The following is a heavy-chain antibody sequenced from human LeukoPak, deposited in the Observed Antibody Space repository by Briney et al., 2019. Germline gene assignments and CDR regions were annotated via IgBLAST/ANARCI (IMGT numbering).Heavy chain of an antibody. Sequence: GGSLRLSCAASGFTVSSNYMSWVRQAPGKGLEWVSVIYSGGSTYYADSVKGRFTISRDNSKNTLYLQMNSLRAEDTAVYYCARVLFTMIVVENYYFDYWGQGTLVTVSS. CDR3: ARVLFTMIVVENYYFDY. V-gene: IGHV3-66*01. D-gene: IGHD3-22*01. CDR2: IYSGGST. CDR1: GFTVSSNY. J-gene: IGHJ4*02.